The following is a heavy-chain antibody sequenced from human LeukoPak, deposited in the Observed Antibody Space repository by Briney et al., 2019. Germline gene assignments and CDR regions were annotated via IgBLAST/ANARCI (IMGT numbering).Heavy chain of an antibody. Sequence: QGGGSLRLSCAASGFTFSSYAMNWVRQAPGKGLEWVSYISSSGSTIYYADSVKGRFTISRDNAKNSLYLQMNSLRAEDTAVYYCARAPSSRYYYDSSGYYFYFDYWGQGTLVTVSS. D-gene: IGHD3-22*01. CDR2: ISSSGSTI. CDR3: ARAPSSRYYYDSSGYYFYFDY. V-gene: IGHV3-48*03. CDR1: GFTFSSYA. J-gene: IGHJ4*02.